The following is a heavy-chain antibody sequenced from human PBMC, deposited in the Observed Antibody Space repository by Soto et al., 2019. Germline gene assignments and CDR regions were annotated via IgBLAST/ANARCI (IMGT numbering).Heavy chain of an antibody. CDR2: ISAYNGNT. J-gene: IGHJ4*02. CDR1: GYTFTSYG. Sequence: ASVKVSCKASGYTFTSYGISWVRQAPGQGLEWMGWISAYNGNTNYAQKLQGRVTMTTDTSTSTAYMELRRLRSDDTAVYYCARLGYCGGDCYSHYFDYWGQGTLVTVSS. V-gene: IGHV1-18*04. CDR3: ARLGYCGGDCYSHYFDY. D-gene: IGHD2-21*02.